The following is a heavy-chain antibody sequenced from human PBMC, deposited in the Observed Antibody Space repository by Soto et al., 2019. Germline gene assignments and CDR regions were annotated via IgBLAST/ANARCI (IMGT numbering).Heavy chain of an antibody. D-gene: IGHD3-10*01. CDR2: IYPDDSET. J-gene: IGHJ6*02. V-gene: IGHV5-51*01. Sequence: GESLKISCKGSGYSFTNYWIGWVRQMPGKGLEWMGIIYPDDSETRYSPSFRGQVTISADKSISTAYLQWSSLKASDTAMYYCAGGGVRGVITRTRDYYGMDVWGQGSTVTVSS. CDR1: GYSFTNYW. CDR3: AGGGVRGVITRTRDYYGMDV.